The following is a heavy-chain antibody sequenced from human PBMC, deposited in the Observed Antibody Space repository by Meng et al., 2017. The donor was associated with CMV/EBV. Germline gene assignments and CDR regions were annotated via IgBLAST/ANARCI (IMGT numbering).Heavy chain of an antibody. CDR3: ARDTMVRGGVWFDP. Sequence: SGGSISSGGYCWSWIRQHPGKGLEWIGYIYYSGSTYYNPSLKSRVTISVDTSKNQFSLKLSSVTAADTAVYYCARDTMVRGGVWFDPWGQGTLVTVSS. CDR2: IYYSGST. V-gene: IGHV4-31*02. CDR1: GGSISSGGYC. D-gene: IGHD3-10*01. J-gene: IGHJ5*02.